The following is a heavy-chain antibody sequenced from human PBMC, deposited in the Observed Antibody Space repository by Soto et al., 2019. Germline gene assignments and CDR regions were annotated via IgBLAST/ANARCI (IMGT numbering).Heavy chain of an antibody. J-gene: IGHJ6*02. CDR1: GLSVSTNF. CDR2: IYSGGKT. Sequence: QLVESGGGLIQPGESLKLSCAASGLSVSTNFMSWVRPAPGKGLERLAVIYSGGKTFYADSVKGRFTISKDNSKNPLSLQMNSLRDEDTAVYYCTRDAPGERPYYFYYYGMDVWGQGTTVTVSS. CDR3: TRDAPGERPYYFYYYGMDV. V-gene: IGHV3-53*01.